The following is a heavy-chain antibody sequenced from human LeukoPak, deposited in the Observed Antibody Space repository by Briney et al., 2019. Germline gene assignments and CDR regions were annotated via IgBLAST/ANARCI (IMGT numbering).Heavy chain of an antibody. Sequence: ASVKVSCKTSGYTFSTYYMHWVRQAPGQGLEWLGIIHPTDGSPSYTQKIQGRVTMTRDTATGTVYLELSSLRSEDTAVYWCARATGGGLDYWGQGTLITVSS. CDR1: GYTFSTYY. J-gene: IGHJ4*02. V-gene: IGHV1-46*01. CDR2: IHPTDGSP. D-gene: IGHD1-14*01. CDR3: ARATGGGLDY.